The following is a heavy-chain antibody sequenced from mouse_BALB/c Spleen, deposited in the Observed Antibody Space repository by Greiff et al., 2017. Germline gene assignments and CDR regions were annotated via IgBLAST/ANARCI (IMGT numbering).Heavy chain of an antibody. D-gene: IGHD1-1*01. J-gene: IGHJ1*01. Sequence: QVQLQHSGAELARPGASVKMSCKASGYTFTSYTMHWVKQRPGQGLEWIGYINPSSGYTNYNQKFKDKATLTADKSSSTAYMQLSSLTSEDSAVYYCAVSNYYGSSYDWYFDGWGAGTTVTVSS. CDR2: INPSSGYT. V-gene: IGHV1-4*01. CDR1: GYTFTSYT. CDR3: AVSNYYGSSYDWYFDG.